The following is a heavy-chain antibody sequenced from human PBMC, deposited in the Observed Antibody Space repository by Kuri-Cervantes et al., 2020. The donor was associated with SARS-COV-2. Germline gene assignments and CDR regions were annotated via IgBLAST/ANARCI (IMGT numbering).Heavy chain of an antibody. V-gene: IGHV2-5*02. D-gene: IGHD3-3*01. J-gene: IGHJ5*02. CDR2: IYWDDDK. Sequence: SGPTLVKPTQTLTLTCTFSGFSLSTSGVGVGWILQPPGKALEWLALIYWDDDKRYSPSLKSRLTITKDTSKNQVVLTMTNMDPVDTATYYCARKQYYDFWSGHTMSWFDPWGQGTLVTVSS. CDR3: ARKQYYDFWSGHTMSWFDP. CDR1: GFSLSTSGVG.